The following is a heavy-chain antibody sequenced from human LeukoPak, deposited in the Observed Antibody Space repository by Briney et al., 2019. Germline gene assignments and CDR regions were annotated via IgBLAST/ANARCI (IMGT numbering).Heavy chain of an antibody. CDR1: GFTFSSYG. CDR2: ISYDGNNK. V-gene: IGHV3-30*03. D-gene: IGHD3-22*01. J-gene: IGHJ3*02. CDR3: ARGNYDIDAFDI. Sequence: GGSLRLSCAASGFTFSSYGMHWVRQAPGKGPEWVAVISYDGNNKYYADSVKGQFTICRDNYKNTLYIQMNSMRAEDTAVYYCARGNYDIDAFDIWGQGTMVTVSS.